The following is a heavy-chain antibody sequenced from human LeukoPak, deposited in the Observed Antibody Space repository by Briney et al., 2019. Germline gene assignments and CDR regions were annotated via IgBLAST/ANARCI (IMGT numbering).Heavy chain of an antibody. CDR2: MNPNSGNT. CDR3: ARGPHLYSGYDREDY. D-gene: IGHD5-12*01. CDR1: GYTFNNYD. V-gene: IGHV1-8*02. J-gene: IGHJ4*02. Sequence: ASVKVSCKASGYTFNNYDINWVRQATGQGLEWMGWMNPNSGNTGYAQKFQGRVTMTRNTSISTAYMELSSLGSEDTAVYYCARGPHLYSGYDREDYWGQGTLVTVSS.